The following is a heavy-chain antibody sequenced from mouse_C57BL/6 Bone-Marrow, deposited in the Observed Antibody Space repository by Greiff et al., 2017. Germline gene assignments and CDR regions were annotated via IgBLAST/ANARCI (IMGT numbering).Heavy chain of an antibody. CDR3: ARSSSFLYCFYY. J-gene: IGHJ2*01. CDR2: FHPYNDNT. CDR1: GYTFTTYP. D-gene: IGHD1-1*01. Sequence: VQLQQSGAELVKPGASVKMSCKASGYTFTTYPIEWMKQNHGKSLEWIGNFHPYNDNTKYNEKFKGKATLTVEKSSNTVYLELSRLTSDDSAVYYCARSSSFLYCFYYWGQGTILTVSS. V-gene: IGHV1-47*01.